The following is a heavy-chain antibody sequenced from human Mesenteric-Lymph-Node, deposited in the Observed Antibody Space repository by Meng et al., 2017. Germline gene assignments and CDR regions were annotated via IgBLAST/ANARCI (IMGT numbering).Heavy chain of an antibody. CDR1: GFTFSSYW. D-gene: IGHD6-19*01. CDR2: IKQDGSEK. CDR3: ARDPKIAVAGYYYYYGMDV. J-gene: IGHJ6*02. Sequence: GESLKISCAASGFTFSSYWMSWVRQAPGKGLEWVANIKQDGSEKYYVDSVKGRFTISRDNAKNSLYLQLNSLRAEDTAVYYCARDPKIAVAGYYYYYGMDVWGQGTTVTVSS. V-gene: IGHV3-7*01.